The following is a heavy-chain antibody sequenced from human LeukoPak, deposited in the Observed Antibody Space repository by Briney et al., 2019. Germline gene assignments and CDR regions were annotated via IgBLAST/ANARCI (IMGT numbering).Heavy chain of an antibody. J-gene: IGHJ4*02. CDR1: GGSISSYY. CDR3: ARDNYGSGSYYPSDY. V-gene: IGHV4-4*07. D-gene: IGHD3-10*01. CDR2: IYTSGST. Sequence: SETLSLTCTVSGGSISSYYWSWIRQPAGKGLEWIGRIYTSGSTNYNPSLKSRVTMSVDTSKNQFSLKLSSVTAADTAVYYRARDNYGSGSYYPSDYWGQGTLVTVSS.